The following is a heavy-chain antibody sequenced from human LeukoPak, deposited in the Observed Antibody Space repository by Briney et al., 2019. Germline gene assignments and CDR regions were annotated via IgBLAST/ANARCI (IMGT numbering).Heavy chain of an antibody. CDR2: TYYRSKWYN. Sequence: PSQTLSLTCAISGDSVSSNSAAWNWIRQSPSRGLEWLGRTYYRSKWYNDYAVSVKSRITINPDTSKNQFSLQLNSVTPEDTAVYYCARGPHESYQYYYYYYGMDVWGKGTTVTVSS. V-gene: IGHV6-1*01. J-gene: IGHJ6*04. D-gene: IGHD3-16*02. CDR1: GDSVSSNSAA. CDR3: ARGPHESYQYYYYYYGMDV.